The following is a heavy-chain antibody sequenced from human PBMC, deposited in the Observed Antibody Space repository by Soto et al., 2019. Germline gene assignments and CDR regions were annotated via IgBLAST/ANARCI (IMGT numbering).Heavy chain of an antibody. D-gene: IGHD1-26*01. Sequence: PGESLKISCKVSGYTFTAYWIAWVRQMPGKGLEWMGIVFPVDSDTRYSPSFQGQVTVSADKSITTAYLQWSSLKASDTAIYYCARLDSGTYNFDYWGQGTLVTVSS. CDR2: VFPVDSDT. V-gene: IGHV5-51*01. CDR3: ARLDSGTYNFDY. CDR1: GYTFTAYW. J-gene: IGHJ4*02.